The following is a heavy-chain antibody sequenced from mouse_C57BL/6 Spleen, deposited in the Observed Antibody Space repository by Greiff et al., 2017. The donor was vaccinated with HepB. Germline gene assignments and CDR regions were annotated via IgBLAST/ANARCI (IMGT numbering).Heavy chain of an antibody. Sequence: VQLQQSGGGLVKPGGSLKLSCAASGFTFSSYAMSWVRQTPEKRLEWVATISDGGSYTYYPDNVKGRFTISRDNAKNNLYLQMSHLKSEDTAMYYCARDQGDYDGFDYWGQGTTLTVSS. D-gene: IGHD2-4*01. CDR3: ARDQGDYDGFDY. V-gene: IGHV5-4*01. CDR1: GFTFSSYA. CDR2: ISDGGSYT. J-gene: IGHJ2*01.